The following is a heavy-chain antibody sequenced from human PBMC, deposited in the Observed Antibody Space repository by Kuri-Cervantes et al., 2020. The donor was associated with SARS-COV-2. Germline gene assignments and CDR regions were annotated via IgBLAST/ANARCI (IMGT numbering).Heavy chain of an antibody. CDR1: GFTFSSYW. J-gene: IGHJ6*03. Sequence: ETLSLTCAASGFTFSSYWMSWVRQAPGKGLEWVANIKQDGSEKYYVDSVKGRFTISGDNAKNSLYLQMNSLRAEDTAVYYCAREVPDPYYYYMDVWAKGPRSPSP. CDR3: AREVPDPYYYYMDV. CDR2: IKQDGSEK. D-gene: IGHD3-10*01. V-gene: IGHV3-7*01.